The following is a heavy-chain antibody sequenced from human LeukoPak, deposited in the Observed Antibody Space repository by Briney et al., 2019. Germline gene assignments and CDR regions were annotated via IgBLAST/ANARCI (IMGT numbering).Heavy chain of an antibody. Sequence: GGSLRLSCAASGFTFSSYWMSWVRQAPGKGLEWVANIKQDGSEKYYVDSVKGRFTISRDSSKNTLYLQMNSLRAEDTAVYYCARVAYIYGYSQGFDYWGQGTLVTVSS. CDR2: IKQDGSEK. D-gene: IGHD5-18*01. CDR1: GFTFSSYW. V-gene: IGHV3-7*01. CDR3: ARVAYIYGYSQGFDY. J-gene: IGHJ4*02.